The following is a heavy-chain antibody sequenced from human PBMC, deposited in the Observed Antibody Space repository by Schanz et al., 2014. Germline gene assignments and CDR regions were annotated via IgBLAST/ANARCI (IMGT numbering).Heavy chain of an antibody. J-gene: IGHJ5*02. V-gene: IGHV3-23*01. CDR3: ARDLEGYDGGGGGFDP. Sequence: EVQLLESGGGLVQPGESLRVSCVASGFTFNSYAMSWVRQAPGRGLEWVSGISGSGGTTHYADSVEGRFTISRVNSKNTLYLQMNSLRAEDTAVYYCARDLEGYDGGGGGFDPWGQGTLVTVSS. CDR2: ISGSGGTT. CDR1: GFTFNSYA. D-gene: IGHD2-21*01.